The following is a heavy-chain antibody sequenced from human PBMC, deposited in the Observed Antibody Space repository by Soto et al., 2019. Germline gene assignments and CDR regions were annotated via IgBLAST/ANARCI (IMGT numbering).Heavy chain of an antibody. D-gene: IGHD3-22*01. V-gene: IGHV4-39*01. CDR3: ARPYYDRSGYYGDYYYGMDG. CDR1: GGSISSSSYY. J-gene: IGHJ6*02. Sequence: SETLSLTCTVSGGSISSSSYYWGWIRQPPGKGLEWIGSIYYSGSTYYNPSLKSRVTISVDTSKNQFSLKLSSVTAADTAVYYCARPYYDRSGYYGDYYYGMDGWGQGTTVTVAS. CDR2: IYYSGST.